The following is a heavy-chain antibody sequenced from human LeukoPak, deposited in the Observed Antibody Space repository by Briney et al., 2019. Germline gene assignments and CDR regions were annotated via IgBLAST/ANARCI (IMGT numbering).Heavy chain of an antibody. Sequence: GGSLRLSCAASGFTFSNAWMSWVRQAPGKGLEWVGRIKSKTDGGTTDYAAPVKGRFTISRDDSKNTLYLQMNSLKTEDTAVYYCTTDVVLLWFGESYWGQGTLVTVSS. CDR3: TTDVVLLWFGESY. D-gene: IGHD3-10*01. CDR2: IKSKTDGGTT. CDR1: GFTFSNAW. V-gene: IGHV3-15*01. J-gene: IGHJ4*02.